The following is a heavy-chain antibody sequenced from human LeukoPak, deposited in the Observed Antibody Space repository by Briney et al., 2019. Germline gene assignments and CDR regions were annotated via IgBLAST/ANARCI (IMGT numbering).Heavy chain of an antibody. Sequence: PGGSLRLSCAASGFTFSSYAMHWVRQAPGKGLEWVAVISYDGGNKYYADSVKGRFTISRDDSKNTLYLQINSLRAEDTAVYYCARDLGDIVVVAADYWGQGTLVTVSS. CDR3: ARDLGDIVVVAADY. V-gene: IGHV3-30*04. D-gene: IGHD2-15*01. CDR1: GFTFSSYA. CDR2: ISYDGGNK. J-gene: IGHJ4*02.